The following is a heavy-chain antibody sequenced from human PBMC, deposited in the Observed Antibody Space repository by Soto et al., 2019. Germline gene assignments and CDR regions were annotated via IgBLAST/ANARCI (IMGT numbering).Heavy chain of an antibody. CDR3: AHRAVGHDYVWGSDRYHHVDY. CDR1: EFARSAPGVG. V-gene: IGHV2-5*02. CDR2: IYWDDNK. D-gene: IGHD3-16*02. J-gene: IGHJ4*02. Sequence: SRVKLVCQTHNLTLTCTYSEFARSAPGVGVGWIRHTPGKALEWLALIYWDDNKRYSPSQKSRLTITKDTSKNQVVLTMTNMDPVDTATYYCAHRAVGHDYVWGSDRYHHVDYWRQ.